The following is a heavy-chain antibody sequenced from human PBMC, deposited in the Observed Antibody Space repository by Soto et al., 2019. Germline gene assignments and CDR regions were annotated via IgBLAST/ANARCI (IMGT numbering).Heavy chain of an antibody. CDR3: ARDQGYLDY. Sequence: QVQQVESGGGVVQPGRSLRLSCAASGFTFSSYGMHWVRQAPGKGLEWVAVIWYDGSNKYYGDSVKGRFTISRDNSKNTLYLHLNSLSAENTAVYYCARDQGYLDYWGQGTLVTVSS. CDR1: GFTFSSYG. V-gene: IGHV3-33*01. CDR2: IWYDGSNK. J-gene: IGHJ4*02.